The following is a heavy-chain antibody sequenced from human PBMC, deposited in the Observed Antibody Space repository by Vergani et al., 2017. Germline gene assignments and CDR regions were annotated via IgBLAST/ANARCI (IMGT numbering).Heavy chain of an antibody. J-gene: IGHJ3*02. CDR3: AKDLRYSSSSKADAFDI. V-gene: IGHV3-30*18. CDR2: ISYDGSNK. D-gene: IGHD6-13*01. CDR1: GFTFSSYG. Sequence: VQVVETGGGLVQPGGSLRLSCAASGFTFSSYGMHWVRQAPGKGLEWVAVISYDGSNKYYADSVKGRFTISRDNSKNTLYLQMNSLRAEDTAVYYCAKDLRYSSSSKADAFDIWGQGTMVTVSS.